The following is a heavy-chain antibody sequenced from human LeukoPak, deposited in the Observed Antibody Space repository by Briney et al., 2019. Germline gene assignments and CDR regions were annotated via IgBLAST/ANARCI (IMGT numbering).Heavy chain of an antibody. Sequence: SETLSLTCAVSGGSISSSNWWSWVRQPPGKGLEWIGEIYHSGSTNYNPSLKSRATISVDKSKNQFSLKLSSVTAADTAVYYCARDPNGSGWFDYWGQGTLVTVSS. V-gene: IGHV4-4*02. D-gene: IGHD6-19*01. CDR1: GGSISSSNW. J-gene: IGHJ5*01. CDR3: ARDPNGSGWFDY. CDR2: IYHSGST.